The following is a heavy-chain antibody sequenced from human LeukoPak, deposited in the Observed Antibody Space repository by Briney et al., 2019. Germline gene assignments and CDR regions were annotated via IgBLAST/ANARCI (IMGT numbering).Heavy chain of an antibody. CDR3: ANSKWFLDY. CDR1: GFTFSSYA. D-gene: IGHD3-22*01. J-gene: IGHJ4*02. V-gene: IGHV3-30-3*01. CDR2: ISYDGSNK. Sequence: GGSLRLSCAASGFTFSSYAMHWVRQDPGKGLEWVAVISYDGSNKYYADSVKGRFTISRDNSKNTLYLQMNSLRAEDTAVYYCANSKWFLDYWGQGTLVTVSS.